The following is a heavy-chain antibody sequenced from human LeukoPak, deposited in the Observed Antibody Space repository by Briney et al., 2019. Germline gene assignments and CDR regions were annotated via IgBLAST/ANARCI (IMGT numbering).Heavy chain of an antibody. V-gene: IGHV3-53*01. CDR1: GFTVSSNY. J-gene: IGHJ4*02. CDR2: IYSGGST. CDR3: ARAPDPEYYFDY. Sequence: GGSLRLSCTVSGFTVSSNYMSWVRQAPGKGLERVSVIYSGGSTYYADSVKGRFTISRDNSKNTLYLQMNSLRVEDTAVYYCARAPDPEYYFDYWGQGTLITVSS. D-gene: IGHD1-14*01.